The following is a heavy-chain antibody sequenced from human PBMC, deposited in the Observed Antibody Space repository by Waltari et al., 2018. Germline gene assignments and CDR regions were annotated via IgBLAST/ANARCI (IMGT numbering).Heavy chain of an antibody. CDR1: GYTFTSYD. Sequence: QVQLGQSGAEVKKPGASVKVSCKASGYTFTSYDINWGRQSTVQGIEWMARMNPSSGTTAYAQSFQGRVTIIRNTSISTAYMELSSLRSEDTAVYYCARDRWDAIDIWGQGTMVTVSS. CDR2: MNPSSGTT. J-gene: IGHJ3*02. CDR3: ARDRWDAIDI. V-gene: IGHV1-8*03.